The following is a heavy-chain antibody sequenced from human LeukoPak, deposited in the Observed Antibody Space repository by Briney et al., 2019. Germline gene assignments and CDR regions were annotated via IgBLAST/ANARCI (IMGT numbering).Heavy chain of an antibody. CDR3: ARAARGSGSNDY. CDR1: GGSFSGYY. Sequence: SETLSLTCAVYGGSFSGYYWSWIRQPPGKGLEWIGYIYHSGSTYYNPSLKSRVTISVDRSKNQFSLKLSSVTAADTAVYYCARAARGSGSNDYWGQGTLVTVSS. CDR2: IYHSGST. J-gene: IGHJ4*02. V-gene: IGHV4-34*01. D-gene: IGHD6-19*01.